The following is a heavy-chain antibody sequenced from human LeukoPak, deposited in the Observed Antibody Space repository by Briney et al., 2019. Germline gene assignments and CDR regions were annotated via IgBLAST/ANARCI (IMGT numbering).Heavy chain of an antibody. V-gene: IGHV4-39*02. CDR3: ARGGSGYDLTSFDY. CDR2: YYYSGTT. Sequence: PSETLSLTCTVSGGSISSSSYYWGWIRQPPGRGLEWIGSYYYSGTTDHSPCLNSRVTISVDTFNNHFSLKLSSVAAADTAVYYCARGGSGYDLTSFDYWGQGTLVTVSS. D-gene: IGHD5-12*01. CDR1: GGSISSSSYY. J-gene: IGHJ4*02.